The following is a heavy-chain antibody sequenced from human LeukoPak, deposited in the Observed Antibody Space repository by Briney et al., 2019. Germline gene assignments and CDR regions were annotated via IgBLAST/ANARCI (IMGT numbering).Heavy chain of an antibody. CDR2: IRYDGSNK. V-gene: IGHV3-30*02. Sequence: GGTLRLSCAASGFTFSSYGMHWVRQAPGKGLEWVAFIRYDGSNKYYADSVKGRFTISRDNSKNTLYLQMNSPRPEDTAVYYCAKVNKGGYDSFDYWGQGTLVTVSS. J-gene: IGHJ4*02. CDR3: AKVNKGGYDSFDY. CDR1: GFTFSSYG. D-gene: IGHD5-12*01.